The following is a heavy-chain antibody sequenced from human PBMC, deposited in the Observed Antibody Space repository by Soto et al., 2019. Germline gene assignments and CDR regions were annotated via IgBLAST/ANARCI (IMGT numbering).Heavy chain of an antibody. CDR1: GGSISSYY. CDR3: ARADYDILTGYPALFDP. J-gene: IGHJ5*02. D-gene: IGHD3-9*01. V-gene: IGHV4-59*01. CDR2: IYYSGIT. Sequence: SETLSLTCTVFGGSISSYYWSWIRQPPWKGLEWIGYIYYSGITNYNPSLKSRVTISVDTSKNQFSLKLSSVTAADTAVYYCARADYDILTGYPALFDPSGQGTLLPLSS.